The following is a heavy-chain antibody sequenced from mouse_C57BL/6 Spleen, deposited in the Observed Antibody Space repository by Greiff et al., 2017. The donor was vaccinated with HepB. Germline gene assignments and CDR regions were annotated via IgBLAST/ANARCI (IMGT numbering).Heavy chain of an antibody. J-gene: IGHJ2*01. CDR3: ASIRAVRGYFDY. CDR1: GYTFTSYW. CDR2: IDPSDSYT. Sequence: QVQLQQPGAELVKPGASVKLSCKASGYTFTSYWMQWVKQRPGQGLEWIGEIDPSDSYTNYNQKFKGKATLTVDTSSSTAYMQLSSLTSEDSAVYYCASIRAVRGYFDYWGQGTTLTVSS. V-gene: IGHV1-50*01. D-gene: IGHD2-12*01.